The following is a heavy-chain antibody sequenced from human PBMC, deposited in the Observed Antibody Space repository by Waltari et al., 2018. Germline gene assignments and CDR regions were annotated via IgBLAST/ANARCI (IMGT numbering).Heavy chain of an antibody. CDR3: AGKIGSGSYYNFDY. V-gene: IGHV4-34*01. CDR1: GGSFSGYY. Sequence: QVQLQQWGAGLLKPSETLSLTCPVYGGSFSGYYWSWIRQPPGKGLEWIGEINHSGSTNYNPSLKSRVTISVDTSKNQFSLKLSSVTAADTAVYYCAGKIGSGSYYNFDYWGQGTLVTVSS. J-gene: IGHJ4*02. CDR2: INHSGST. D-gene: IGHD3-10*01.